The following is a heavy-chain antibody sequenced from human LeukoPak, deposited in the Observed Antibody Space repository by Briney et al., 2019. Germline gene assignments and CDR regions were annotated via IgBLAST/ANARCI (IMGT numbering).Heavy chain of an antibody. J-gene: IGHJ3*02. CDR1: GGSISSSTHY. CDR2: MYNSGSI. Sequence: SSETLSLTCTVSGGSISSSTHYWGWIRQSPGKGLEWIGSMYNSGSISYNPSLRSRDTITVNTSKNQFSLNFNSVTAADTALYFCARTETSGYFDIWGQGTMVTVSS. V-gene: IGHV4-39*01. D-gene: IGHD3-22*01. CDR3: ARTETSGYFDI.